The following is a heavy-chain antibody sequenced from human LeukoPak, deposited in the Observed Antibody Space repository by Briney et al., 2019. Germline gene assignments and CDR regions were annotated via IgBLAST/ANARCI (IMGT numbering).Heavy chain of an antibody. D-gene: IGHD3-22*01. CDR1: GYTFTSYA. CDR2: INTNTGNP. CDR3: ARLIVVAVGAFDI. Sequence: ASVTVSCTASGYTFTSYAMNWVRQAPGQGLEWMGWINTNTGNPTYAQGSTGRFVFSLDTSVSTAYLQISSLKAEDTAVYYCARLIVVAVGAFDIWGQGTMVTVSS. V-gene: IGHV7-4-1*02. J-gene: IGHJ3*02.